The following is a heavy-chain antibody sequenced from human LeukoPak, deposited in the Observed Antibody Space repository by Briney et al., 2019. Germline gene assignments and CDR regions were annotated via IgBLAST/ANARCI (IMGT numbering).Heavy chain of an antibody. CDR3: AKWSLDSRVASLDY. J-gene: IGHJ4*02. Sequence: GGSLRLSCAASGFTFSSYAMSWVRQAPGKGLEWVSAISGSGGSTYYADSVKGRFTISRDNSKNTLYLQMNSLRAEDTAVYYCAKWSLDSRVASLDYWGQGTLVTVSS. V-gene: IGHV3-23*01. CDR2: ISGSGGST. D-gene: IGHD3-22*01. CDR1: GFTFSSYA.